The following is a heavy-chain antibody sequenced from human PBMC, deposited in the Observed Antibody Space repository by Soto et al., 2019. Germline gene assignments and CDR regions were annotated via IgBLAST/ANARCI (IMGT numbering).Heavy chain of an antibody. CDR3: ARAPLYGDYYYGMDV. CDR2: INPNSGGT. Sequence: ASVKVSCKASGYTFTGYYMHWVRQAPGQGLEWMGWINPNSGGTNYAQKFQGWVTMTRDTSISTAYMELSRLRSDDTAVYYCARAPLYGDYYYGMDVWGQGTTVTVSS. D-gene: IGHD4-17*01. CDR1: GYTFTGYY. V-gene: IGHV1-2*04. J-gene: IGHJ6*02.